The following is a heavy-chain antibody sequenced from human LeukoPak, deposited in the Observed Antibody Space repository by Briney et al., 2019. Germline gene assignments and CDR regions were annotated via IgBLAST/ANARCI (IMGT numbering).Heavy chain of an antibody. CDR1: GFTFSSYA. CDR3: AKVWGGWYSAFDI. Sequence: QPGGSLRLSCAASGFTFSSYAISWVRQAPGKGLEWVSAISGSGGSTYYADSVKGRFTISRHNSKNTLYLKMNSLRGEATAVYYCAKVWGGWYSAFDIWSQGTMVTVSS. J-gene: IGHJ3*02. D-gene: IGHD6-19*01. V-gene: IGHV3-23*01. CDR2: ISGSGGST.